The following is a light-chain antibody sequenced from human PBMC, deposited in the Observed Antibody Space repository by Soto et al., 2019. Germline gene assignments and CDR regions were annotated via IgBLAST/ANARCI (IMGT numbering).Light chain of an antibody. J-gene: IGLJ2*01. CDR2: QDR. V-gene: IGLV3-1*01. Sequence: SYELTQPPSVSVSPGQTASITCSGDKLGDKYACWYQQKPGQSPLLVIYQDRKRPSGIPERFSGSNSGNTATLTISGTQAMDEADYYCQAWDSSTLVFGGGTKLTVL. CDR1: KLGDKY. CDR3: QAWDSSTLV.